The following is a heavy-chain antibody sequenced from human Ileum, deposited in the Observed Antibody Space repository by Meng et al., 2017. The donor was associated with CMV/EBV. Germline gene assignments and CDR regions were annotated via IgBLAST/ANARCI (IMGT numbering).Heavy chain of an antibody. D-gene: IGHD5/OR15-5a*01. CDR1: GFNFSKIE. CDR3: TNSVGQGLSYFAP. V-gene: IGHV3-48*03. Sequence: GGSLRLSCAASGFNFSKIEMNWVRQAPRKGLEWLSYISSSGDRTYYAESVKGRFTVSRDNAKNSLYLQMNSLRAEDTAVYYCTNSVGQGLSYFAPWGQGTLVTVSS. J-gene: IGHJ5*02. CDR2: ISSSGDRT.